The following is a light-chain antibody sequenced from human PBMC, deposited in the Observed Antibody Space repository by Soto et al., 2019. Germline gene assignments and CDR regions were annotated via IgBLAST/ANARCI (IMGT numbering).Light chain of an antibody. V-gene: IGKV3-11*01. CDR2: AAS. Sequence: DIVLTQSPATLSFFPGERATLSCRASQSINTYLAWYQQRPGQAPRLLMSAASNRATGIPARLSGSGSGTDFTLTISSLEPEDFAVYYCQHRSKFGGGTKVEIK. J-gene: IGKJ4*02. CDR3: QHRSK. CDR1: QSINTY.